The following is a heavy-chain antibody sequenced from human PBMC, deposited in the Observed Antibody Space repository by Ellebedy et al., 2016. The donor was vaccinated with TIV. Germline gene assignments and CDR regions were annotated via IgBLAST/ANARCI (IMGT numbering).Heavy chain of an antibody. V-gene: IGHV4-59*12. D-gene: IGHD3-22*01. J-gene: IGHJ4*02. Sequence: SETLSLTCTVSGGSISSYYWSWIRQPPGKGLEWIGSIYYSGSTYYNPSLKSRVTISVDTSKNQFSLKLSSVTAADTAVYYCARGGDPYDSSGYEGLYWGQGTLVTVSS. CDR3: ARGGDPYDSSGYEGLY. CDR1: GGSISSYY. CDR2: IYYSGST.